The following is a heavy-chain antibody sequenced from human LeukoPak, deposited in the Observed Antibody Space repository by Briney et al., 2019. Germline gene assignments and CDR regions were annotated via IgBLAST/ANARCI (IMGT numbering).Heavy chain of an antibody. CDR3: AGRFLEWLLDY. CDR2: IYYSGST. V-gene: IGHV4-39*01. D-gene: IGHD3-3*01. CDR1: GVSISSSSYY. Sequence: SETLSLTCTVSGVSISSSSYYWGWIRQPPGKGLEWIGTIYYSGSTYYNPSLKSRVTISVDTSKNQFSLKLSSVTAADTAVYYCAGRFLEWLLDYWGQGTLVTVSS. J-gene: IGHJ4*02.